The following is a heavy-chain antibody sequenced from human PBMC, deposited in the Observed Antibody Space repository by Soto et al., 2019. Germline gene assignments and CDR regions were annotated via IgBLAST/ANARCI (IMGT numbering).Heavy chain of an antibody. CDR3: ARAARRIGYCSSTSCPNLWWFDP. J-gene: IGHJ5*02. CDR2: INPNSGGT. V-gene: IGHV1-2*02. D-gene: IGHD2-2*01. Sequence: QVPLVQSGAEVKKPGASVKVSCKASGYTFTGYYMHWVRQAPGQGLEWMGWINPNSGGTNYAQKFQGRVTMTRDTSIRTADMELSRLRSDDTAVYYCARAARRIGYCSSTSCPNLWWFDPWGQGTLVTVSS. CDR1: GYTFTGYY.